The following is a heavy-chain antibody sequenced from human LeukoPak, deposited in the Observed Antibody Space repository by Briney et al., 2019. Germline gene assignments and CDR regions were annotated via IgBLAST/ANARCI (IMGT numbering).Heavy chain of an antibody. D-gene: IGHD1-26*01. V-gene: IGHV7-4-1*02. CDR3: ATQGHSGSYSTELDY. CDR1: GYTFTSYA. CDR2: INTNTGNP. J-gene: IGHJ4*02. Sequence: ASVKVSCKASGYTFTSYAMNWVRQAPGQGLEWMGWINTNTGNPTYAQGFTGRFVFSLDTSVSTAYLQISGLKAEDTAVYYCATQGHSGSYSTELDYWGQGTLVTVSS.